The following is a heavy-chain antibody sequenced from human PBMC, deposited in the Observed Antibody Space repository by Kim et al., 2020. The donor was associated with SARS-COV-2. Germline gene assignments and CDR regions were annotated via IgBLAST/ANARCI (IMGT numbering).Heavy chain of an antibody. J-gene: IGHJ4*02. CDR1: GFTFNTYG. V-gene: IGHV3-30*18. CDR3: AKSFSGSYFGYDY. CDR2: ISYDGSNK. D-gene: IGHD1-26*01. Sequence: EGSLRLSCAASGFTFNTYGMHWVRQAPGKGLEWVAVISYDGSNKYYADSVKGRFTISRGNSKNTLYLQMNSLRIEDTAVYYCAKSFSGSYFGYDYWGQGTLVTVSS.